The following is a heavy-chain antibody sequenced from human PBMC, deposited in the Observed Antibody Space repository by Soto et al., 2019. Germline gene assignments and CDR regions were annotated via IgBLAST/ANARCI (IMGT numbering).Heavy chain of an antibody. CDR3: ARESAALNWFDP. J-gene: IGHJ5*02. V-gene: IGHV4-34*01. Sequence: SETLSLRSAVYGGSCSDYYWRWIRQPPGKGLEWIGEINHSGSTNYNPSLKSRVTISVDTSKNQFSLKLSSVTAADTAVYYCARESAALNWFDPWGQGTQVTVSS. D-gene: IGHD2-2*01. CDR2: INHSGST. CDR1: GGSCSDYY.